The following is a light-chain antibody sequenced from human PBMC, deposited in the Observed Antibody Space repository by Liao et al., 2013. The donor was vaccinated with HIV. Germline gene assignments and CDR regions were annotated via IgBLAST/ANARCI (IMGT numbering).Light chain of an antibody. CDR3: QVWDSSSDHYV. Sequence: SYELTQPPSVSVSPGQTARITCSGDVLPKQYAYWYQQKPGQAPVLVIYKDSERPSGIPERFSGSNSGSTATLTISRVEAGDEADYYCQVWDSSSDHYVFGTGTKVTVL. CDR2: KDS. J-gene: IGLJ1*01. V-gene: IGLV3-25*02. CDR1: VLPKQY.